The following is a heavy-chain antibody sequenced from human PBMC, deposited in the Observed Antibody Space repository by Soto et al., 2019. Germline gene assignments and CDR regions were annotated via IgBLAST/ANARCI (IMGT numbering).Heavy chain of an antibody. CDR2: IYYSGST. CDR3: AGSSWILNWFDP. CDR1: GGSISSGGYY. D-gene: IGHD6-13*01. Sequence: SETLSLTCTVSGGSISSGGYYWSWIRQHPGKGLEWIGYIYYSGSTYYNPSLKSRVTISVDTSKNQFSLKLSSVTAADTAVYYCAGSSWILNWFDPWGQGTLVTVSS. J-gene: IGHJ5*02. V-gene: IGHV4-31*03.